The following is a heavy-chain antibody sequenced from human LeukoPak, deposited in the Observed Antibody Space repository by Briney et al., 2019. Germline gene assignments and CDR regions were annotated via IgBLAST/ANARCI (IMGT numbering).Heavy chain of an antibody. Sequence: SQTLSLTCTVSGGSISSGAYYWSWIRQYPGKGLEWIAYMHYIGTTYYNPSLKSRITISVDTSKNQFSLKLSSVTAADTAVYYCARGLGILTGYYGYWGQGTLVTVSS. CDR1: GGSISSGAYY. CDR3: ARGLGILTGYYGY. J-gene: IGHJ4*02. V-gene: IGHV4-31*03. D-gene: IGHD3-9*01. CDR2: MHYIGTT.